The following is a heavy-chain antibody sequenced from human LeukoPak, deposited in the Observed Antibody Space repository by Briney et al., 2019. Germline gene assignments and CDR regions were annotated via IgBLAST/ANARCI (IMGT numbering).Heavy chain of an antibody. J-gene: IGHJ4*02. V-gene: IGHV1-2*04. D-gene: IGHD4-17*01. CDR3: ARGKFDYGEYVDGGRYFDY. CDR2: INPNSGGT. CDR1: GYTCTGYY. Sequence: ASVKVSCKASGYTCTGYYMHWVRQAPGQGLEWMGWINPNSGGTNYAQKFQGWVTMTRDTSISTAYMELSRLRSDDTAVYYCARGKFDYGEYVDGGRYFDYCGQGALVTASS.